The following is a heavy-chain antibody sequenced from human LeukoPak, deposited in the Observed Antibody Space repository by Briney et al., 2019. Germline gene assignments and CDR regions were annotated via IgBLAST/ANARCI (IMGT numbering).Heavy chain of an antibody. CDR2: MNPNNSNT. D-gene: IGHD6-19*01. Sequence: GASVKVSCKASGYTFTSFDINWARQVTGQGLEWMGWMNPNNSNTGYAQKFQGRVTITRDTSITTAYMELSSLRSEDTAIYYCARGGAVAGDNWFDPWGQGTLVTVSS. V-gene: IGHV1-8*03. CDR1: GYTFTSFD. J-gene: IGHJ5*02. CDR3: ARGGAVAGDNWFDP.